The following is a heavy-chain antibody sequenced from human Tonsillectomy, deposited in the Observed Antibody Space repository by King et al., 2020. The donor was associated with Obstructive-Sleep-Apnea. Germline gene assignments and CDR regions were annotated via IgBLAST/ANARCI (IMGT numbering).Heavy chain of an antibody. Sequence: QLQESGPGLVKPSGTLSLTCAVSGGSISSFNWWSWVRQPPGKGLEWIGDIFHTGSSNYNPSLKRRLTISVDKSTNQFSLKLTSVTAADTAVYYCARQPGYCSSATWYENPNDYDYYGMDVWGQGSTVTVSS. CDR3: ARQPGYCSSATWYENPNDYDYYGMDV. CDR1: GGSISSFNW. D-gene: IGHD2-2*03. CDR2: IFHTGSS. J-gene: IGHJ6*02. V-gene: IGHV4-4*02.